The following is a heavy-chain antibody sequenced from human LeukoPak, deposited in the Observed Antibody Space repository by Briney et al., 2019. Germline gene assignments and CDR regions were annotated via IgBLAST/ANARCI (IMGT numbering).Heavy chain of an antibody. J-gene: IGHJ5*02. Sequence: SETLSLTCPVSGGSISSYYWSWIRQPAGKGLEWIGRIYTSGSTNYNPSLKSRVTMSVDTSKNQFSLKLSSVTAADTAVYYCAREVGTYDFWSGSNWFDPWGQGTLVTVSS. CDR3: AREVGTYDFWSGSNWFDP. CDR1: GGSISSYY. CDR2: IYTSGST. V-gene: IGHV4-4*07. D-gene: IGHD3-3*01.